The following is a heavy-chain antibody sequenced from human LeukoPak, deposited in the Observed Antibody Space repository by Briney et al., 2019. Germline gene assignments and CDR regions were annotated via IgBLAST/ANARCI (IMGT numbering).Heavy chain of an antibody. CDR2: IIPILGIA. V-gene: IGHV1-69*04. Sequence: SVKVSCKASGGTFISYAISWVRQAPGQGLEWMGRIIPILGIANYAQKFQGRVTITADKSTSTAYMELSSLRSEDTAVYYCASSPVAYCSGGSCYPLSYWGQGTLVTVSS. CDR3: ASSPVAYCSGGSCYPLSY. J-gene: IGHJ4*02. CDR1: GGTFISYA. D-gene: IGHD2-15*01.